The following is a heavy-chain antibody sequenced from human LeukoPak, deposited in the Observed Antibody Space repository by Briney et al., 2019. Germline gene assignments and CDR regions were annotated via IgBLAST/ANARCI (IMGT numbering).Heavy chain of an antibody. D-gene: IGHD1-14*01. CDR2: IHQDGSEN. J-gene: IGHJ6*03. Sequence: GGSLRLSCAASGFIFSRYWMSWVRQAPGKGLEWVAHIHQDGSENYYMDSVKGRFTISRDNSRDTLYFQMNSLIYEDTAVYYCAKTGFQWGEYFYYMDVWGKGTTVTVSS. V-gene: IGHV3-7*01. CDR1: GFIFSRYW. CDR3: AKTGFQWGEYFYYMDV.